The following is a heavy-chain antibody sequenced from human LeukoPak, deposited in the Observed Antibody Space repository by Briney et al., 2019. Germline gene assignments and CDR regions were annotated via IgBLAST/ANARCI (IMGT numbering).Heavy chain of an antibody. CDR3: VRDFLGESGAGGY. CDR1: TFTFSSYT. CDR2: ISPSSNSK. Sequence: GGSLRLSCATSTFTFSSYTMNWVRQAPGKGLEWVSSISPSSNSKYHADSVKGRFTISRDNAENSLYMQMNSLRAEDTGVYYCVRDFLGESGAGGYWGQGTLVTVSS. D-gene: IGHD3-10*01. J-gene: IGHJ4*02. V-gene: IGHV3-21*01.